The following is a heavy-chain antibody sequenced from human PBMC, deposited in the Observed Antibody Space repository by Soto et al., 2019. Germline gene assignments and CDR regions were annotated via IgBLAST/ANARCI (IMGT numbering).Heavy chain of an antibody. V-gene: IGHV3-15*01. Sequence: SGGSLRLSCAASGFTFSNAWMSWVRQAPGKGLEWVGRIKSKTDGGTTDYAAPVKGRFTISRDDSKNTLYLQMNSLKTEDTAVYYCTTVTGDSPSPPLLQDYYYGMDVWGQGSTVTVSS. J-gene: IGHJ6*02. CDR3: TTVTGDSPSPPLLQDYYYGMDV. CDR2: IKSKTDGGTT. D-gene: IGHD4-17*01. CDR1: GFTFSNAW.